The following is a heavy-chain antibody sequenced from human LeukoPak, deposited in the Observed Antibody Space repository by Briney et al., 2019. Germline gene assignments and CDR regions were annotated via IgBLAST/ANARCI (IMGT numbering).Heavy chain of an antibody. J-gene: IGHJ5*02. Sequence: SETLSLTCTVSGGSISSSSYYWGWIRQPPGKGLEWIGSIYYSGSTYHNPSLKSRVTISVDTSKNQFSLKLSSVAAADTAVYYCGSSSWYGWFDPWGRGTLVTVSS. CDR1: GGSISSSSYY. CDR3: GSSSWYGWFDP. V-gene: IGHV4-39*01. CDR2: IYYSGST. D-gene: IGHD6-13*01.